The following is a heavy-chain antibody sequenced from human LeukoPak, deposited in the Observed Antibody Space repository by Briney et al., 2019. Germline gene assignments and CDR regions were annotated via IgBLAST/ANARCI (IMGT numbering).Heavy chain of an antibody. CDR2: ISYDGSNK. D-gene: IGHD3-16*01. CDR1: GFTFSSYA. J-gene: IGHJ4*02. V-gene: IGHV3-30-3*01. Sequence: QPGRSLRLSCAASGFTFSSYAMHWVRQAPGKGLEWVAVISYDGSNKYYADSVKGRFTISRDNAKSSLYLQMNSLRAEDTAVYYCVSPDPFRGAVNPDYWGQGTLVTVSS. CDR3: VSPDPFRGAVNPDY.